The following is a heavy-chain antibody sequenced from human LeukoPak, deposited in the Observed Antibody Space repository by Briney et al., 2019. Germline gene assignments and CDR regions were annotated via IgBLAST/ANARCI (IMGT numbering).Heavy chain of an antibody. CDR3: AELGIPMIGGV. CDR1: GFTFSSYE. D-gene: IGHD3-10*02. Sequence: GGSLRLSCAASGFTFSSYEMNWVRQAPGKGLEWVSYISSSGSTIYYADSVKGRFTISRDNAKNSLYLQMNSLRAEDTAAYYCAELGIPMIGGVWGKGTTVTISS. CDR2: ISSSGSTI. J-gene: IGHJ6*04. V-gene: IGHV3-48*03.